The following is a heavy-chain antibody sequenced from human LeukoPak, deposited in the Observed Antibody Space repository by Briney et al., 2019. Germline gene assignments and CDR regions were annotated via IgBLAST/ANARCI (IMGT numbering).Heavy chain of an antibody. CDR3: TKGNSGYYSPFDY. V-gene: IGHV3-9*01. CDR2: IHWNSDRR. J-gene: IGHJ4*02. Sequence: GRSLRLSCAASGFTFDDYAMHWVRQAPGKGLEWGSGIHWNSDRRGYADSGKGRFTISRDNAKKSLYLQMNSLRAEDTALYYCTKGNSGYYSPFDYWGQGTLVTVSS. CDR1: GFTFDDYA. D-gene: IGHD3-22*01.